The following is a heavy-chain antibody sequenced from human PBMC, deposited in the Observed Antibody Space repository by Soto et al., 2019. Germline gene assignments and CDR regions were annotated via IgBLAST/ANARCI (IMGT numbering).Heavy chain of an antibody. CDR2: IIPIFGTA. D-gene: IGHD1-26*01. CDR1: GGTFSSYA. CDR3: AREGRGEWELLPAYYYYGMDV. V-gene: IGHV1-69*06. Sequence: ASVQVSCKASGGTFSSYAISWVRQAPGQGLEWMGGIIPIFGTANYAQKFQGRVTMTADKSTSTAYMELRSLRSDDTAVYYCAREGRGEWELLPAYYYYGMDVWGQGTTITVSS. J-gene: IGHJ6*02.